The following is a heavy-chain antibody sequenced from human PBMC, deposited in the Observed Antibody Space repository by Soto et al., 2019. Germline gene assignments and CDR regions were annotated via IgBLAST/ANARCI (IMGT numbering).Heavy chain of an antibody. Sequence: GGSLRLSCAASGFTFSSYGMHSVRQAPGQGLEWVAVIWYDGSNKYYADSVKGRFTISRDNSKNTLYLQMNSLRAEDTAVYYCARDGRITIFGVVTDAFGIWGQGTMVTVSS. V-gene: IGHV3-33*01. J-gene: IGHJ3*02. CDR2: IWYDGSNK. D-gene: IGHD3-3*01. CDR1: GFTFSSYG. CDR3: ARDGRITIFGVVTDAFGI.